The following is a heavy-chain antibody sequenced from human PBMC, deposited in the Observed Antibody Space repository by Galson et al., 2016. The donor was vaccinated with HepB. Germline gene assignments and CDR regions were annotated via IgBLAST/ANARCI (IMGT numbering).Heavy chain of an antibody. CDR2: ISYTGNTK. Sequence: SLRLSCATSGYTFRNYWISWVRQAPGKGLEWVSFISYTGNTKYYAGSVEGRFTISRDNAKDSLHLQMDSLRAEDTAVYYCARRDWYFVLLGRGTLVTVSS. CDR3: ARRDWYFVL. V-gene: IGHV3-48*03. CDR1: GYTFRNYW. J-gene: IGHJ2*01.